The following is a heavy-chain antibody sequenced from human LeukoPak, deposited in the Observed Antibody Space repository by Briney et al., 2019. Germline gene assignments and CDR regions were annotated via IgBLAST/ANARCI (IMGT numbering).Heavy chain of an antibody. V-gene: IGHV1-24*01. CDR1: GHTLTELC. J-gene: IGHJ4*02. D-gene: IGHD3-10*01. CDR2: FDPEPGET. CDR3: ATIPMVRRIIVDY. Sequence: ASVKVSCKVSGHTLTELCMHWVPQAPGQGLEWMGGFDPEPGETVYAQKFHGRVSMTEDTSTDTAYMELSSLKSEDTAMYYCATIPMVRRIIVDYWGQGTLITVSS.